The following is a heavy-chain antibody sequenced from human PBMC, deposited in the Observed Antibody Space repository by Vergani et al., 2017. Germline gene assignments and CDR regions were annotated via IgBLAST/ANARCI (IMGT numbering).Heavy chain of an antibody. V-gene: IGHV3-66*02. CDR2: IYSGGST. CDR1: GFTVSSNY. J-gene: IGHJ3*02. D-gene: IGHD5-24*01. CDR3: ASRWLQVSGDDFDI. Sequence: EVQLVESGGGLVQPGGSLRLSCAASGFTVSSNYMSWVRQAPGKGLEWVSVIYSGGSTYDADSVKGRFTISRDNSKNTLYLQMNSLRAEDTAVYYCASRWLQVSGDDFDIWGQGTMVTVSS.